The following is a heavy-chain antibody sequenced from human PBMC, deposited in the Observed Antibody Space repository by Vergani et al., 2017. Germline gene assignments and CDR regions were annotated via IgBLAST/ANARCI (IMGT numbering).Heavy chain of an antibody. D-gene: IGHD3-10*01. CDR2: INNDGQT. J-gene: IGHJ4*02. CDR1: GESFSSFY. Sequence: QVQLQQWGAGVVKPSGTLSLTCAVFGESFSSFYWRWIRQPPGKGLEWIGEINNDGQTNYNPSLGSRVTVSRDTANNQFSLNLMSVTAADTAMYYWAVRPRVNLVGGEIVTKSTFDYWSQGSLVTVSS. CDR3: AVRPRVNLVGGEIVTKSTFDY. V-gene: IGHV4-34*02.